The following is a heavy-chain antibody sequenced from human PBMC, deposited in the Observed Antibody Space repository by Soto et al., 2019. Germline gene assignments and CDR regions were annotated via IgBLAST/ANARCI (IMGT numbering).Heavy chain of an antibody. V-gene: IGHV3-33*01. J-gene: IGHJ4*02. CDR1: GFTFSSYG. Sequence: ESGGGVVQPGRSLRLSCAASGFTFSSYGMHWVRQAPGKGLEWVAVIWYDGSNKYYADSVKGRFTISRDNSKNTLYLQMNSLRAEDTAVYYCASSYDSSGYYSAGNWGQGTLVTVSS. CDR2: IWYDGSNK. D-gene: IGHD3-22*01. CDR3: ASSYDSSGYYSAGN.